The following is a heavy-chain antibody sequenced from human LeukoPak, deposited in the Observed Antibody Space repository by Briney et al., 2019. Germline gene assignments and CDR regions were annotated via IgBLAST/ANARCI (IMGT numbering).Heavy chain of an antibody. CDR1: GFTFSSYA. D-gene: IGHD2-8*01. Sequence: GGSLRLSCAASGFTFSSYAMHWVRQAPGKGLEWVAVISYDGSNKYYADSVKGRFTISRDNSKNTLYLQMNSLRAEDTAVYYCATLMVYASAFDYWGQGTLVTVSS. CDR2: ISYDGSNK. J-gene: IGHJ4*02. CDR3: ATLMVYASAFDY. V-gene: IGHV3-30*03.